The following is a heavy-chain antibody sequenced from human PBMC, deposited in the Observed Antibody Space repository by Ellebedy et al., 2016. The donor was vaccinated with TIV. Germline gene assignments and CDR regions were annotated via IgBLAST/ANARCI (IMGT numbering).Heavy chain of an antibody. D-gene: IGHD3-10*01. CDR1: GYSFTTYW. V-gene: IGHV5-51*01. CDR3: ARRLGYGSGSFSAGY. Sequence: GESLKISCKGSGYSFTTYWIGWVRQMSGKGLEWMGSIYPADSDIRYSPSFQGQVTISADKSISTAYLQLHSLKASDTAMYYCARRLGYGSGSFSAGYWGQGTLVTVSS. CDR2: IYPADSDI. J-gene: IGHJ4*02.